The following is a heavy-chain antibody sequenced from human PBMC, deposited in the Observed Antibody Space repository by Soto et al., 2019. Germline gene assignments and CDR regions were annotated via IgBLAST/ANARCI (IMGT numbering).Heavy chain of an antibody. CDR1: GFTFSNYE. V-gene: IGHV3-64*01. CDR2: ISNNGAHT. Sequence: EAQLVESGGGLVQPGGSLRLSCAASGFTFSNYEMHWVRQAPGKGLEYVSGISNNGAHTDYAKSVKGRFTISRDNFENTLYLQMGRLKAEDMALYYCARRGYGSRWPNVYMDVWGKGTTVTVSS. CDR3: ARRGYGSRWPNVYMDV. D-gene: IGHD6-13*01. J-gene: IGHJ6*03.